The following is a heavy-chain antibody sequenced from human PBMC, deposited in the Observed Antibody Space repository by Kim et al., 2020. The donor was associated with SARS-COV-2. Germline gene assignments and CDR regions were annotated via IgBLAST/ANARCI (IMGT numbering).Heavy chain of an antibody. J-gene: IGHJ6*02. CDR1: GFTFSSYG. V-gene: IGHV3-30*18. CDR3: AKEEGSGYSSGWTYYYYGMDV. Sequence: GGSLRLSCAASGFTFSSYGMHWVRQAPGKGLEWVAVISYDGSNKYYADSVKGRFTISRDNSKNTLYLQMNSPRAEDTAVYYCAKEEGSGYSSGWTYYYYGMDVWGQGTTVTVSS. D-gene: IGHD6-19*01. CDR2: ISYDGSNK.